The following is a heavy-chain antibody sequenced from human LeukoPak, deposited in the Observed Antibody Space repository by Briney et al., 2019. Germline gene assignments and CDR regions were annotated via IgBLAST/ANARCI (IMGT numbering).Heavy chain of an antibody. V-gene: IGHV3-7*03. CDR3: ARGNTGTGDY. J-gene: IGHJ4*02. CDR1: GFIFSRFW. D-gene: IGHD1/OR15-1a*01. CDR2: IKEDGSVY. Sequence: GGSLRLSCAASGFIFSRFWMSWVRQAPGKGLEWVANIKEDGSVYYYVGSVKGRFTISRDNAKNSLYLQMNSLRADDTAVYYCARGNTGTGDYWGQGTLVTVSS.